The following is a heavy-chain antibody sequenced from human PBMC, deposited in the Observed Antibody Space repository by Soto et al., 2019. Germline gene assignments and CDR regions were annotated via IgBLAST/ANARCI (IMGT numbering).Heavy chain of an antibody. J-gene: IGHJ4*02. CDR3: AKGDDNSAGTAMDN. Sequence: EVQLVESGGGLVQPGRSLRLSCAASGFTFVDYAMHWVRQAPGKGLEWVSGISWNSGSIGYAVSVKGRFIISRDNAKNSLHLQMYSLRAEDTTMYYCAKGDDNSAGTAMDNWGQRTLVNV. D-gene: IGHD5-18*01. CDR2: ISWNSGSI. CDR1: GFTFVDYA. V-gene: IGHV3-9*01.